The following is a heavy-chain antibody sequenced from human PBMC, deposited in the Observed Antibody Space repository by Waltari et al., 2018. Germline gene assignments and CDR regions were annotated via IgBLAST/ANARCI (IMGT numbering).Heavy chain of an antibody. J-gene: IGHJ4*02. Sequence: EVQLVASGGGLVQTGGSLRLSSSAPGFRFSRYGMHWVRQAPGKGLEWVAHISGGGYPIYDADSVKGRFTISRDNAKNSLFLQMNGLRAEDTAVYYCAPMGASRLTWTDWGQGTLVTVSS. CDR2: ISGGGYPI. CDR3: APMGASRLTWTD. CDR1: GFRFSRYG. V-gene: IGHV3-48*01. D-gene: IGHD1-26*01.